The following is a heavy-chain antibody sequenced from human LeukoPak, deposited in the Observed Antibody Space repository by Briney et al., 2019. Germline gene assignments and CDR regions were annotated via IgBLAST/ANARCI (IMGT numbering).Heavy chain of an antibody. V-gene: IGHV3-21*04. D-gene: IGHD4-17*01. CDR1: GFTFSSYS. CDR3: ANSPEDYGDYPEYFQH. Sequence: GGSLRLSCAASGFTFSSYSMNWVRQAPGKGLEWVSSITSSSYIYYADSVKGRFTISRDNSKNTLYLQMNSLRAEDTAVYYCANSPEDYGDYPEYFQHWGQGTLVTVSS. J-gene: IGHJ1*01. CDR2: ITSSSYI.